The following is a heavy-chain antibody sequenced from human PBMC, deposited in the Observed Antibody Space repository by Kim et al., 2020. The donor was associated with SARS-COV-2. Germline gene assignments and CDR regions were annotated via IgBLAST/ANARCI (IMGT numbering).Heavy chain of an antibody. Sequence: ASVKVSCKASGETFTIYAFNWVRQAPGQSLEWMGWINADTGRTKYAQKFQDRVTITSDTSASTAYMELSSLRSEDTALYYCARDHIAVHVSHVRFAYWGQGTLVTVSS. D-gene: IGHD6-19*01. V-gene: IGHV1-3*01. CDR1: GETFTIYA. CDR2: INADTGRT. CDR3: ARDHIAVHVSHVRFAY. J-gene: IGHJ4*02.